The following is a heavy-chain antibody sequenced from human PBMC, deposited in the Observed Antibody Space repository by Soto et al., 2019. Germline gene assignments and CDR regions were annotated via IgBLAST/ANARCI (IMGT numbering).Heavy chain of an antibody. V-gene: IGHV1-69*01. D-gene: IGHD1-26*01. CDR2: IIPIYGTA. CDR1: GGTFSSFT. Sequence: QVQLVQSGAEVKKPGSSVKVSCKASGGTFSSFTISWVRQAPGQGLEWMGGIIPIYGTANYAQKFQGRVTITADASTRTAYMELSSLRSEDTAVYYCAKDRRADWESYYYYAMDVWGQGTMVTVSS. CDR3: AKDRRADWESYYYYAMDV. J-gene: IGHJ6*02.